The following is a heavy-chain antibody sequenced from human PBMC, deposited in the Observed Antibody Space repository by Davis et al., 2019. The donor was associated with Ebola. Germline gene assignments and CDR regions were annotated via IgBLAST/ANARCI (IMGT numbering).Heavy chain of an antibody. CDR3: ARAKYYGMDV. D-gene: IGHD6-6*01. V-gene: IGHV3-30*02. CDR2: IRFDGSEK. Sequence: PGGSLRLSCSASGFTFSTFGMFWVRQAPGKGLEWVAFIRFDGSEKYYADSVKGRFTISRDNSKNTLYLQMNTLRAEDTAVYYCARAKYYGMDVWGKGTTVTVSS. J-gene: IGHJ6*04. CDR1: GFTFSTFG.